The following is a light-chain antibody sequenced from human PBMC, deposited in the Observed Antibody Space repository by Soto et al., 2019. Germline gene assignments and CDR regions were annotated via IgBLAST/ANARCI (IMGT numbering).Light chain of an antibody. CDR3: QQRSNWPQV. Sequence: DIVWKHSPASRSLSPGERATLSCRASQSVSSYLSWYQQKPGQAPRLLLYDASNRATGIPARFSGSGSGTDFTLTISSLEPEDFAVYYCQQRSNWPQVFGGGTKVDIK. J-gene: IGKJ4*01. CDR1: QSVSSY. V-gene: IGKV3-11*01. CDR2: DAS.